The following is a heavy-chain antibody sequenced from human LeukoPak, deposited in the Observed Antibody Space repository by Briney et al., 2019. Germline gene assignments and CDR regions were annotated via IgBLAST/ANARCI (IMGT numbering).Heavy chain of an antibody. Sequence: GGSLRLSCAASGLTFSGYDMHWVRQAPGKGLEWVANIKQDGSEKYYVDSVKGRFTISRDNAKNSLYLQMNSLRAEDTAVYYCARDDLLGYYYYGMDVWGQGTTVTVSS. V-gene: IGHV3-7*01. CDR1: GLTFSGYD. D-gene: IGHD2-15*01. J-gene: IGHJ6*02. CDR2: IKQDGSEK. CDR3: ARDDLLGYYYYGMDV.